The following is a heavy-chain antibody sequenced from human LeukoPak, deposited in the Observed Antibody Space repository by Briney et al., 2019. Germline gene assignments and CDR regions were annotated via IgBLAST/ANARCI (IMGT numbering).Heavy chain of an antibody. D-gene: IGHD6-19*01. CDR3: ARDARAVAGTWDY. CDR1: GFTFSSYA. J-gene: IGHJ4*02. Sequence: QPGGSLRLSCAASGFTFSSYAMSWVRQAPGKGLEWVSAISGSGTNTYYADSVKGRFTISRDNAKNSLYLQMNSLRAEDTAVYYCARDARAVAGTWDYWGQGTLVTVSS. CDR2: ISGSGTNT. V-gene: IGHV3-23*01.